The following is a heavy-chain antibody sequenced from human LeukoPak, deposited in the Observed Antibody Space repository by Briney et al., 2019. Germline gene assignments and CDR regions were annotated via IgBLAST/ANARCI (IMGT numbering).Heavy chain of an antibody. CDR2: INEDGSNK. J-gene: IGHJ4*02. CDR1: GFTFRNYW. D-gene: IGHD6-19*01. V-gene: IGHV3-7*01. Sequence: GGSLRLSCAASGFTFRNYWMGWVRQAPGKGLEWVANINEDGSNKWHLGSVKGRFTVSRDNARNSLYLQMNSLRVEDTAVYYCPRVIVAVPGYFDYFDFWGQGVLVTVSS. CDR3: PRVIVAVPGYFDYFDF.